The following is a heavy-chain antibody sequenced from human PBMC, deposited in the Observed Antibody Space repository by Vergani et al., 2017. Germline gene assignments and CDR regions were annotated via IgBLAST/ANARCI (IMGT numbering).Heavy chain of an antibody. CDR1: GGSFTSYH. Sequence: QVQLQQCGGGLLKPSETLSLTCVVNGGSFTSYHWTWIRQSPGEGLEWVGDIDHTGRPDYNPSLKSRLTMSVDKSRNPFSLTLNSVTATDTAIYFCARVNTETNGHLYYYYYMDVWGQGTAVTVS. CDR2: IDHTGRP. D-gene: IGHD4-11*01. J-gene: IGHJ6*03. V-gene: IGHV4-34*01. CDR3: ARVNTETNGHLYYYYYMDV.